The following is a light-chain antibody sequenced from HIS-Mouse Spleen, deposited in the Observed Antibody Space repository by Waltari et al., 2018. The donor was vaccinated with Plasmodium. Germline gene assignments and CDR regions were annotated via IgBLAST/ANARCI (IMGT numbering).Light chain of an antibody. J-gene: IGLJ3*02. CDR3: CSYAGSSTFV. CDR1: SSDVGSDNL. Sequence: QSALTQPASVSGSPGPSITISCTGTSSDVGSDNLVSWYQQHPGKAPKLMIYEGSKRPSGVSNLFSGSKSGNTASLTISGLQAEDEADYYCCSYAGSSTFVFGGGTKLTVL. CDR2: EGS. V-gene: IGLV2-23*03.